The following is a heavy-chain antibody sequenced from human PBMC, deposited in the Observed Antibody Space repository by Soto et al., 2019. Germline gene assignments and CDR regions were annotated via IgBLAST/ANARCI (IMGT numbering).Heavy chain of an antibody. D-gene: IGHD5-12*01. CDR2: IIPIFGTA. Sequence: SVKVSCKASGGTFSSYAISWVRQAPGQGLEWMGGIIPIFGTANYAQKFQGRVTITADESTSTAYMELSSLRSEDTAVYYCASSGYAGDRDYYSGMDVWGQGTTVTVS. J-gene: IGHJ6*02. CDR1: GGTFSSYA. CDR3: ASSGYAGDRDYYSGMDV. V-gene: IGHV1-69*13.